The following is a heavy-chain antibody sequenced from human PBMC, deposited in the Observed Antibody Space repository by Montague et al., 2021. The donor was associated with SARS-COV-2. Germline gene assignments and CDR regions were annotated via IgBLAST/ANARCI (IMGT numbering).Heavy chain of an antibody. V-gene: IGHV4-59*01. J-gene: IGHJ4*02. Sequence: SETLSLTCEVSGDSISSYYWSWIRQSPGKGLEWIGYVHYTGSSKYTPSLKTRVTLSLDTPKNHFSLKLRFVTAADTAIYYCARAQNTCFIANCVNYFDVWGLGALVTVSS. CDR2: VHYTGSS. CDR1: GDSISSYY. D-gene: IGHD1-1*01. CDR3: ARAQNTCFIANCVNYFDV.